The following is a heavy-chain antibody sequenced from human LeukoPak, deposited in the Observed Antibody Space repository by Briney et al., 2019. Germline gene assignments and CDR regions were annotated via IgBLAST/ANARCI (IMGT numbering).Heavy chain of an antibody. CDR1: GDSISSSNW. CDR2: IYHSGST. J-gene: IGHJ6*02. D-gene: IGHD3-3*01. CDR3: ARENDFWSGYYGPTWGLRVGSYYYYGMDV. Sequence: PSETLSLTCAVSGDSISSSNWWSWVRQPPGKGLEWIGQIYHSGSTNHNPCLKSRVTISVDKSKNQFSLKLSSVTAADTAVYYCARENDFWSGYYGPTWGLRVGSYYYYGMDVWGQGTTVTVSS. V-gene: IGHV4-4*02.